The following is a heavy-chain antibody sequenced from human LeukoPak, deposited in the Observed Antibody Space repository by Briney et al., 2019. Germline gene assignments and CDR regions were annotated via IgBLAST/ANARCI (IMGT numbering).Heavy chain of an antibody. CDR2: IYYNGNT. CDR1: DGSINSYY. V-gene: IGHV4-59*01. CDR3: ARGRSNYYGMDV. D-gene: IGHD1-26*01. J-gene: IGHJ6*02. Sequence: PSETLSLTCSVSDGSINSYYWNWIRRPPGKGLEWIGYIYYNGNTNYSPSLKSRVTMSVDTSKNLFSLKVSSVTAADTAVYYCARGRSNYYGMDVWGQGTTVTVSS.